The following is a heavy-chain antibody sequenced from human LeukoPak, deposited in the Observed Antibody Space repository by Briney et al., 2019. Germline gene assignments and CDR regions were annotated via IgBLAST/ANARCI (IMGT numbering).Heavy chain of an antibody. CDR1: GFTFSSYG. Sequence: PGGSLRLSCAASGFTFSSYGMHWVRQAPGKGLEWVAVIWYDGSNKYYADSVKGRFTISRDNSKNTLYLQMNSLRAEDTAVHYCARGLERPYYFDYWGQGTLVTVSS. J-gene: IGHJ4*02. V-gene: IGHV3-33*01. CDR3: ARGLERPYYFDY. CDR2: IWYDGSNK. D-gene: IGHD1-1*01.